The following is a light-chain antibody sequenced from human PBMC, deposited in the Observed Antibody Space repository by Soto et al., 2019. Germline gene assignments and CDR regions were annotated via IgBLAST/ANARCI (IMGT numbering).Light chain of an antibody. J-gene: IGLJ1*01. V-gene: IGLV1-44*01. CDR3: TAWDDSLNGRGV. CDR2: SNN. Sequence: QSVLTQPPSASGTPGQRVTISCSGSSSNIGSNTVNWYQQLQGTAPKLCLYSNNQRASGVPDRFSGSNSGTSASLAISGLQSEDEAEYYCTAWDDSLNGRGVFGTGTKVTVL. CDR1: SSNIGSNT.